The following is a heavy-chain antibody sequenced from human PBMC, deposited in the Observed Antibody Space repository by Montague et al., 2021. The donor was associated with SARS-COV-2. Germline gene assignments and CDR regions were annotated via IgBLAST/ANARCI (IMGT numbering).Heavy chain of an antibody. CDR3: ARGSYEILRYGMDV. J-gene: IGHJ6*02. V-gene: IGHV4-59*13. CDR2: IYYSGST. D-gene: IGHD3-9*01. CDR1: GGSISSYY. Sequence: SETLSLTCTVSGGSISSYYWSWIRQPPGKGLEWIGYIYYSGSTNYNPSLKSRITISLDTSKNQFSLKLSSVTAADTAVYYCARGSYEILRYGMDVWGQGTTVTVSS.